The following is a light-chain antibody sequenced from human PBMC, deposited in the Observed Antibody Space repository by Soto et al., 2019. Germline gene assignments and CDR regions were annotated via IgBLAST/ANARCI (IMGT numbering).Light chain of an antibody. CDR1: SSDVGGYNY. V-gene: IGLV2-14*01. CDR3: SSYTSSSTYV. Sequence: QSDLAQPASGSSFHGQSSGITYTGTSSDVGGYNYVSWYQQHPGKAPKLMVYDVNDRPSGVSDRFSGSKSGNTASLTISGLQAEDEADYYCSSYTSSSTYVFGTGTKVTVL. J-gene: IGLJ1*01. CDR2: DVN.